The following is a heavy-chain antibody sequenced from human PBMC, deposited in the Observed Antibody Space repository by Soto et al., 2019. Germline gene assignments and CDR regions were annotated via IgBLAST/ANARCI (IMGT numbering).Heavy chain of an antibody. CDR3: AICGASRSHPLLDY. D-gene: IGHD1-26*01. Sequence: SVKVSCKASGGTFSSYAISWVRQAPGQGLEWMGGIIPIFGTANYAQKFQGRVTITADESTSTAYMELSSLRSEDTAVYYCAICGASRSHPLLDYCGQGTLVTV. V-gene: IGHV1-69*13. CDR2: IIPIFGTA. CDR1: GGTFSSYA. J-gene: IGHJ4*02.